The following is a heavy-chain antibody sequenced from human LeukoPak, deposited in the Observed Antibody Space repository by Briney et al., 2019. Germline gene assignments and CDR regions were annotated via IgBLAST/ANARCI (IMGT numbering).Heavy chain of an antibody. CDR1: GFTFSSYW. D-gene: IGHD2-21*02. J-gene: IGHJ6*03. Sequence: PGGSLRLSCAASGFTFSSYWMHWVRQAPGKGLVWVSRINSDGSSTSYADSVKGRFTISRDNAKNTLYLQMNSLRDEDTALYYCARDMGYCGGDCSGYYYYYMDVWGKGATVTISS. V-gene: IGHV3-74*01. CDR3: ARDMGYCGGDCSGYYYYYMDV. CDR2: INSDGSST.